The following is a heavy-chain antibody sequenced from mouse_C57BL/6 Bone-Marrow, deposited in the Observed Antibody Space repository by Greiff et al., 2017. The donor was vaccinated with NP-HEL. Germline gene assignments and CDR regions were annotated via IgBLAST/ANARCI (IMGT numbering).Heavy chain of an antibody. J-gene: IGHJ1*03. CDR2: ISYDGSN. CDR3: ARERIYTLWYFDV. V-gene: IGHV3-6*01. D-gene: IGHD1-1*01. CDR1: GYSITSGYY. Sequence: VQLQQSGPGLVKPSQSLSLTCSVTGYSITSGYYWNWIRQFPGNKLEWMGYISYDGSNNYNPSLTNLISITRDTSKNQVYLKLNSVTTEDTATYYCARERIYTLWYFDVWGTGTTVTVSS.